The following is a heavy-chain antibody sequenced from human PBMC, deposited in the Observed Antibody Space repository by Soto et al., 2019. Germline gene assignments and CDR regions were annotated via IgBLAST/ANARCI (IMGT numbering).Heavy chain of an antibody. V-gene: IGHV4-4*07. CDR1: GGSIYTYS. J-gene: IGHJ4*02. Sequence: LSLTCTVSGGSIYTYSWTWLRQPAGKGLEWIGHIYSSGSANYNPSLKSRVSMSVDTSKNQFSLKLNSVTAADTAVYYCATIVGANDYWGQGALVTVSS. CDR2: IYSSGSA. CDR3: ATIVGANDY. D-gene: IGHD1-26*01.